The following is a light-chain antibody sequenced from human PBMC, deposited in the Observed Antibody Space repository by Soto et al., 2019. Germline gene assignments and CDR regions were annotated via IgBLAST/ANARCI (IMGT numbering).Light chain of an antibody. J-gene: IGLJ1*01. CDR2: VVS. V-gene: IGLV2-14*01. Sequence: QSALTQPASVSGSPGQSITISCTGTSSDVGAYDYVSWYQQHPDKAPKLIIFVVSNRPSGVSNRFSGSKSGNTASLTISGLQAEDEADYYCSLYTSSDTPYFFGTGTQLTVL. CDR1: SSDVGAYDY. CDR3: SLYTSSDTPYF.